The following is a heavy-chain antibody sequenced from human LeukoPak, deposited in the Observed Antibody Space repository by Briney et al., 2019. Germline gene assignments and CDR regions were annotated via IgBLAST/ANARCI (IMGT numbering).Heavy chain of an antibody. J-gene: IGHJ4*02. D-gene: IGHD1-26*01. V-gene: IGHV3-74*01. CDR3: ARNFVGTSTSDFDS. CDR2: IREDGTIT. Sequence: GGSLRLSCAASGFTFSSYWMHWVRLVPGKGLVWVSRIREDGTITNYEDSVKGRFTIFRDNARNTLYLQMHSLRAEDTAIYYCARNFVGTSTSDFDSWGQGTQVTVSS. CDR1: GFTFSSYW.